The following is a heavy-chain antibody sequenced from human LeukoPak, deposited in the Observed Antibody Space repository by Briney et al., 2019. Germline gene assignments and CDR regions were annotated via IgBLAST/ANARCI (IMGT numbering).Heavy chain of an antibody. CDR1: GFTFTNNW. V-gene: IGHV3-7*01. J-gene: IGHJ5*02. CDR2: IKQDDSEK. CDR3: ARAGELLWFGETMNWFDP. D-gene: IGHD3-10*01. Sequence: GGSLRLSCAASGFTFTNNWMTWVRQAPGKGLEGVANIKQDDSEKYYVDSVKGRFTISRDNAKNSLYLQMNSLRAEDTAVYYCARAGELLWFGETMNWFDPWGQGTLVTVSS.